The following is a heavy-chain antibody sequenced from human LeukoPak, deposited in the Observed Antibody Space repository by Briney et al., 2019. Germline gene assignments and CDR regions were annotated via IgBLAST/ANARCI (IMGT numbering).Heavy chain of an antibody. J-gene: IGHJ4*02. V-gene: IGHV3-23*01. D-gene: IGHD4-17*01. CDR3: AKVPRPKKRHDYGDLSVYFDY. CDR2: ISGSGAT. Sequence: GGSLRLSCAASGFTFSTSAMTWVRQAPGKGLEWVSGISGSGATDYADSVKGRFTISRDNSKNTLYLQMNSLRAEDTAVYYCAKVPRPKKRHDYGDLSVYFDYWGQGTLVTVSS. CDR1: GFTFSTSA.